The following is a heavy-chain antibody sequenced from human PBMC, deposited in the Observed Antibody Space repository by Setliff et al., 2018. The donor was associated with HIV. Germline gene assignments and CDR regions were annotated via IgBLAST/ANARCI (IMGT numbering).Heavy chain of an antibody. J-gene: IGHJ6*03. Sequence: ASVKVSCKASGYTFSSYDINWVRQATGQGLEWMGWMNPNSGNTGYAQKFQGRVTMTGDTSISTAYMELNNLKFEDTAVYYCARARRDSYDRGRRNHYYIDVWGKGTTVTVSS. CDR3: ARARRDSYDRGRRNHYYIDV. CDR1: GYTFSSYD. CDR2: MNPNSGNT. D-gene: IGHD3-22*01. V-gene: IGHV1-8*02.